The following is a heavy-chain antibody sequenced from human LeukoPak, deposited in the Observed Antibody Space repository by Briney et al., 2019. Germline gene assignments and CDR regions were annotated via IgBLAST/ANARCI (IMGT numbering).Heavy chain of an antibody. CDR2: LSGNGNTI. D-gene: IGHD6-19*01. CDR3: ARGNSGWYEFDY. Sequence: PGGSLRLSCAASGFTFSTYAMSWVRQAPGKGLECVSALSGNGNTIYYADSVKGRFTISRDNSKNTLSLQMNSLRAEDTAVDYCARGNSGWYEFDYWGQGTLVTVSS. CDR1: GFTFSTYA. J-gene: IGHJ4*02. V-gene: IGHV3-23*01.